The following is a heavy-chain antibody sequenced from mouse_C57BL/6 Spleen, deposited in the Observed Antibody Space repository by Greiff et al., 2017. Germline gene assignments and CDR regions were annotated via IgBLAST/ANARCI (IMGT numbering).Heavy chain of an antibody. CDR1: GFTFSSYG. CDR3: AREGDLFDY. D-gene: IGHD3-3*01. CDR2: ISSGGSYT. J-gene: IGHJ2*01. Sequence: EVQVVESGGDLVKPGGSLKLSCAASGFTFSSYGMSWVRQTPDKRLEWVATISSGGSYTYYPDSVKGRFTIARDNAKNTLYLQMSSLKSEDTAMFYCAREGDLFDYWGQGTTLTVSS. V-gene: IGHV5-6*01.